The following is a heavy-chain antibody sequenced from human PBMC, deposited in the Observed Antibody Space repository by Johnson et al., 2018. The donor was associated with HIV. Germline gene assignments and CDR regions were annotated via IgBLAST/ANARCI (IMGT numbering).Heavy chain of an antibody. Sequence: QVQVLESGGGVVQPGGSLRLSCAASGFTFSSYGMHWVRQAPGKGLEWVAFIRYDGSNKYYADSVKGRFTIYRDNSKNTLYLQMNSLRAEDTAVYYCANLPTRRSYYTLGAFDIWGQGTMVTVSS. V-gene: IGHV3-30*02. CDR2: IRYDGSNK. J-gene: IGHJ3*02. CDR3: ANLPTRRSYYTLGAFDI. CDR1: GFTFSSYG. D-gene: IGHD1-26*01.